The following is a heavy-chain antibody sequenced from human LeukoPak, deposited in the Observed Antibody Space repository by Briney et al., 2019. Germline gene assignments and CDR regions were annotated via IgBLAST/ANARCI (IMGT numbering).Heavy chain of an antibody. D-gene: IGHD3-22*01. CDR1: GFTFSNYG. CDR3: ARDRGDSSGYYYAMGSFDY. CDR2: IWYDGTEK. V-gene: IGHV3-33*01. J-gene: IGHJ4*02. Sequence: PGGSLRLSCAASGFTFSNYGIHWVRQAPGRGLEWVAVIWYDGTEKYYGDSVKGRFTISRDNSKNTLYLQMNSLRAEDTAVYYCARDRGDSSGYYYAMGSFDYWGQGTLVTVSS.